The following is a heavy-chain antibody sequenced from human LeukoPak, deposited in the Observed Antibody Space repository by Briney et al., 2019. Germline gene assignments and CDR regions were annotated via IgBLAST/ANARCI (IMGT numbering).Heavy chain of an antibody. V-gene: IGHV3-74*01. Sequence: PGGSLRLSCVASGFAFSENWMHWVRHAPGKGLAWVSHINRDGGLTNYADSVKGRFTISRDNARNTVYLQMSSLRVEDTAVYFCAREEHRLAEAGTSAFDLGGQGTLVTVPP. J-gene: IGHJ3*01. CDR3: AREEHRLAEAGTSAFDL. CDR1: GFAFSENW. CDR2: INRDGGLT. D-gene: IGHD6-13*01.